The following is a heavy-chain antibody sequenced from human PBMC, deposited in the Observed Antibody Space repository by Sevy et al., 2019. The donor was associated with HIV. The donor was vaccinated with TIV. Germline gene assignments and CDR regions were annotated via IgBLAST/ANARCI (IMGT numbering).Heavy chain of an antibody. V-gene: IGHV5-51*01. CDR1: GYSFTSYW. Sequence: GGSRKISCKGSGYSFTSYWIGWVRQMPGKGLEWMGIIYPGDSDTRYSPSFQGQVTISADKSISTAYLQGSSLKASDTAMYYCAGPDATSVGAFDIWGQGTMVTVSS. J-gene: IGHJ3*02. CDR2: IYPGDSDT. D-gene: IGHD1-26*01. CDR3: AGPDATSVGAFDI.